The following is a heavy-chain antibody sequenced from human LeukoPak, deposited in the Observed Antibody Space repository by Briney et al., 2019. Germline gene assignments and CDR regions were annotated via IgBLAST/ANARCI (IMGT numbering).Heavy chain of an antibody. CDR3: ARDLNYYDSSGYYYGLDY. D-gene: IGHD3-22*01. J-gene: IGHJ4*02. CDR1: GFTFSSYW. Sequence: GGSLRLSCAASGFTFSSYWMHWVRQAPGKVLVWVSRINSDGSSTTYADSVKGRFTISRDNAKNTLYLQMNSLRAEDTAVYYCARDLNYYDSSGYYYGLDYWGQGTLVTVSS. CDR2: INSDGSST. V-gene: IGHV3-74*01.